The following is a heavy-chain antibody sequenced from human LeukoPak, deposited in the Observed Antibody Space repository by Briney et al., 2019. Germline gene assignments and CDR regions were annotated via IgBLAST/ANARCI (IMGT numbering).Heavy chain of an antibody. V-gene: IGHV1-69*13. J-gene: IGHJ6*03. CDR1: GGTFSSYA. Sequence: SVKVSCKASGGTFSSYAISWVRQAPGQGLEWMGGNIPIFGTANYAQKFQGRVTITADESTSTAYMELSSLRSEDTAVYYCARNVPIFGVVTHLYYYYYMDVWGKGTTVTVSS. D-gene: IGHD3-3*01. CDR2: NIPIFGTA. CDR3: ARNVPIFGVVTHLYYYYYMDV.